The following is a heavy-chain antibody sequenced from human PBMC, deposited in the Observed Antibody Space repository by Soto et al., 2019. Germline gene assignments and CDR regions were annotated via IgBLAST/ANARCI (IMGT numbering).Heavy chain of an antibody. CDR1: GYSFTSYW. CDR3: ARGCKTTCEYYGMDV. D-gene: IGHD1-7*01. J-gene: IGHJ6*02. CDR2: IYPGDSDT. V-gene: IGHV5-51*01. Sequence: GESLKISCKGSGYSFTSYWIGWVRQMPGKGLEWMGIIYPGDSDTRYSPSFQGQVTISADKSISTAYLQWTSLKASDTAMYFFARGCKTTCEYYGMDVWGQESTFTV.